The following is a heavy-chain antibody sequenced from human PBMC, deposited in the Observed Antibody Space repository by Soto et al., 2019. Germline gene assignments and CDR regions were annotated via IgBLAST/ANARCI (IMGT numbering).Heavy chain of an antibody. Sequence: EVQLVESGGGLVQPGGSLRLSGAASGFTFSSYWMHWVREAPGKGLVWVSRINSDGSSTSYADSVKGRFTISRDNAKNTLYLQMNSLRAEDTAVYYCARVRRLYPGGMDVWGQGTTVTVSS. D-gene: IGHD2-8*01. CDR2: INSDGSST. CDR1: GFTFSSYW. V-gene: IGHV3-74*01. CDR3: ARVRRLYPGGMDV. J-gene: IGHJ6*02.